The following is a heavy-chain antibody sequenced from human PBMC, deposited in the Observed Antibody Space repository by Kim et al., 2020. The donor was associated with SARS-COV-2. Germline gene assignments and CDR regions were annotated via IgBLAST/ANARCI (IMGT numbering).Heavy chain of an antibody. CDR2: INPNSGGT. J-gene: IGHJ4*02. CDR1: GYTFTGYY. CDR3: ATERGIYGSGSYGLFFY. D-gene: IGHD3-10*01. Sequence: ASVKVSCKASGYTFTGYYMHWVRQAPGQGLEWMGWINPNSGGTNYAQKFQGRVTMTRDTSISTAYMELSRLRSDDTAVYYCATERGIYGSGSYGLFFYWGQGTMVTVSS. V-gene: IGHV1-2*02.